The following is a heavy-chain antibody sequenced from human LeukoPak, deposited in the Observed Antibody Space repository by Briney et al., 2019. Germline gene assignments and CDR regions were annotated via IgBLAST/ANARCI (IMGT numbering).Heavy chain of an antibody. V-gene: IGHV3-21*01. CDR1: GFTFSSYS. J-gene: IGHJ4*02. CDR2: ISSSSSYI. Sequence: GGSLRLSCAASGFTFSSYSMNWVRQAPGKGLEWVSSISSSSSYIYYADSVKGRFTISRDNAKNSLYLQMNGLRAEDTAVYYCARGKKRIVGATDYWGQGTLVTVSS. D-gene: IGHD1-26*01. CDR3: ARGKKRIVGATDY.